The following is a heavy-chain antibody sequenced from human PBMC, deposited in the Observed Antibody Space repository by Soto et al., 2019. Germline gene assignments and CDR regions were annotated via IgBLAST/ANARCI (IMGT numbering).Heavy chain of an antibody. D-gene: IGHD1-26*01. J-gene: IGHJ4*02. V-gene: IGHV3-33*01. CDR1: GFTFSSYG. Sequence: QVQLVESGGGVVQPGRSLRLSCAASGFTFSSYGMHWVRQAPGKGLEWVAVIWYDGSNKYYADSVKGRFTISRDNSKNTLYLQMSSLRAEDTAVYYCARDRRVGASTALDYWGQGTLVTVSS. CDR3: ARDRRVGASTALDY. CDR2: IWYDGSNK.